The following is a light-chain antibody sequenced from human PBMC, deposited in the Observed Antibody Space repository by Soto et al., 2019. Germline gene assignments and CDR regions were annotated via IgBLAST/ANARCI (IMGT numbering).Light chain of an antibody. CDR3: QQYGSSSPWT. CDR2: KAS. CDR1: QSISSW. V-gene: IGKV1-5*03. Sequence: DIQMTQSPSTLSASVGDRVTITCRASQSISSWLAWYQQKPGRAPKLLIYKASSLETGVQSRFIGSGSGTEFTLIISSLQPDDFASYYCQQYGSSSPWTFGQGTKVEIK. J-gene: IGKJ1*01.